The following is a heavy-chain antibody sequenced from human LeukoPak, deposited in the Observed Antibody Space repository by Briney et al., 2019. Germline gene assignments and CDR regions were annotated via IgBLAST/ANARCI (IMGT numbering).Heavy chain of an antibody. CDR2: IYTSGST. Sequence: KPSETLSLTCTVSGGSISSGSYYWSWIRQPPGKGLEWIGRIYTSGSTNYNPSLKSRVTISVDTSKNQFSLKLSSVTAADTAVYYCARDLFGGPSDAFDIWGQGTMVTVSS. J-gene: IGHJ3*02. CDR1: GGSISSGSYY. V-gene: IGHV4-61*02. CDR3: ARDLFGGPSDAFDI. D-gene: IGHD3-16*01.